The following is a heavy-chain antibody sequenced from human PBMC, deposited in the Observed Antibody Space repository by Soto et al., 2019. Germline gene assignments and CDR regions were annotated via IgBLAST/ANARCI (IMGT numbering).Heavy chain of an antibody. J-gene: IGHJ6*02. CDR3: ARSHTATTAGYYYYGMDV. CDR1: GGTFSSYA. CDR2: IIPIFGTA. V-gene: IGHV1-69*13. D-gene: IGHD1-26*01. Sequence: ASVKVSCKASGGTFSSYAISWVRQAPGQGLEWMGGIIPIFGTANYAQKFQGRVTITADESTSTAYMELSSLRSEDTAVYYCARSHTATTAGYYYYGMDVWGQGTTVTVSS.